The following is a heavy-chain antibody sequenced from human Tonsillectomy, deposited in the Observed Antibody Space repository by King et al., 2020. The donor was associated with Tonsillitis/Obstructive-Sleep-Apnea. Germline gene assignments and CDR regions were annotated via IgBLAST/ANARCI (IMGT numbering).Heavy chain of an antibody. V-gene: IGHV1-18*01. CDR1: GYTFTNYG. CDR2: ISGYNGNT. D-gene: IGHD3-3*01. Sequence: QLVQSCAEVKKPGASVKVSCKASGYTFTNYGISWVRQAPGQGLEWMGWISGYNGNTKHAQKFQGRVTMTTDTSTSTAYMDLRSLRSDDTAVYYCARAHYDLWSGGDDSFDIWGQGTRVTVSS. J-gene: IGHJ3*02. CDR3: ARAHYDLWSGGDDSFDI.